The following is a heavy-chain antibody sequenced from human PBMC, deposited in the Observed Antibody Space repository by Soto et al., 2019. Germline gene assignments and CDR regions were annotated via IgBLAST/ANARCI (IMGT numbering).Heavy chain of an antibody. J-gene: IGHJ5*01. V-gene: IGHV4-38-2*02. CDR3: ARDTSGYYWFDS. CDR2: VYHSGTA. Sequence: SETLSLTCAVSGFSISSGYFWGWIRQTPGKGLEWIASVYHSGTAYYNPSLKSRVTVSVDTSKNEFSLNLSSVTAADTAVYYCARDTSGYYWFDSWGQGTLV. D-gene: IGHD3-22*01. CDR1: GFSISSGYF.